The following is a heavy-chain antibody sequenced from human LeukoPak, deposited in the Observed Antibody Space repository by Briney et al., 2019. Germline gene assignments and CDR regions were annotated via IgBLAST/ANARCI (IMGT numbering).Heavy chain of an antibody. CDR1: GSSISSGYF. CDR3: ARELPGGDYAY. CDR2: ISHSGST. V-gene: IGHV4-38-2*02. J-gene: IGHJ4*02. Sequence: SETLSLTCAVSGSSISSGYFWGWIRQPPGKGLEWIGSISHSGSTFYNPSLKSRVTISIDTSKNQFSLKLTSVTAADTAVDYCARELPGGDYAYWGQGTLVTVSS. D-gene: IGHD4-17*01.